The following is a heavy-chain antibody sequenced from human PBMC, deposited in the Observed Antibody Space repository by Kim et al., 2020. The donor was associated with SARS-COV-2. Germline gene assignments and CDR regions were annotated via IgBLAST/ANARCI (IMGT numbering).Heavy chain of an antibody. CDR3: AKDSTASMIPGSFDY. CDR2: ISWTSGSI. J-gene: IGHJ4*02. V-gene: IGHV3-9*01. Sequence: GGSLRLSCAASGFTFDDYALHWVRQAPGKGLEWVSGISWTSGSIAYSDSVQGRFTISRNNAQNSLYLQMNSLRAEDTALYYCAKDSTASMIPGSFDYWGQGTLVTVSS. CDR1: GFTFDDYA. D-gene: IGHD3-16*01.